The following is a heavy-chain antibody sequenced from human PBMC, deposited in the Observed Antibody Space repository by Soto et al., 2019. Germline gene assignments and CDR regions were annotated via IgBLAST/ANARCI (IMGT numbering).Heavy chain of an antibody. D-gene: IGHD3-22*01. J-gene: IGHJ6*02. V-gene: IGHV4-34*01. CDR1: GGSFSGYY. Sequence: SETLSLTCAVYGGSFSGYYWSWIRQPPGKGLEWIGEINHSGSTNYNPSLKSRVTISVDTSKNQFSLKLSSVTAADTAVYYCARGRGSGYYRTYHYYYGMDVWGQGTTVTVSS. CDR3: ARGRGSGYYRTYHYYYGMDV. CDR2: INHSGST.